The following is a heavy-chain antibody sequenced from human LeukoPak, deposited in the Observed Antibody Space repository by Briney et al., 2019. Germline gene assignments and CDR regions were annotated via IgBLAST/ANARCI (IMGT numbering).Heavy chain of an antibody. V-gene: IGHV3-21*01. Sequence: GGSLRLSCAASGFTLSDYHMNWVRQAPGKGLEWLSSITTISHYIYYAGAVRGRFTISRDNAKNSLYLQMNSLRGEDTAVYYCARSGGPGTYHQLRYNWFDPWGQGTLVTISS. CDR2: ITTISHYI. J-gene: IGHJ5*02. CDR3: ARSGGPGTYHQLRYNWFDP. CDR1: GFTLSDYH. D-gene: IGHD3-10*01.